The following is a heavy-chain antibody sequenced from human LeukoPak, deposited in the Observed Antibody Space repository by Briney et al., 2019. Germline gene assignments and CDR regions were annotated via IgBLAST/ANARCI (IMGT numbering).Heavy chain of an antibody. V-gene: IGHV3-23*01. J-gene: IGHJ1*01. CDR3: ATAYYYNSSGYYRPPFQH. D-gene: IGHD3-22*01. CDR2: ISGSGDST. Sequence: PGGSLRLSCAASGFTFSSYAMSWVRQAPGKGLEWVSAISGSGDSTYYADSVKGRFTISRDSSKNTLYLQMNSLRAEDTAVYYCATAYYYNSSGYYRPPFQHWGQGTLVTVSS. CDR1: GFTFSSYA.